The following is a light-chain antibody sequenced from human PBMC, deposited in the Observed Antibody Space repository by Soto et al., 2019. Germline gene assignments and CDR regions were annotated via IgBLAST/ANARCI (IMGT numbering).Light chain of an antibody. Sequence: EIVLTQSPATLSLSPGERATLSCRASQSVSSYLAWYQQKPGQAPRLLIYDASNRATGIPARFSGSGSGTDFTLTISRLEPEDFAVYYCQQYASRPWTFGQGTKVDIK. CDR2: DAS. CDR3: QQYASRPWT. V-gene: IGKV3-11*01. J-gene: IGKJ1*01. CDR1: QSVSSY.